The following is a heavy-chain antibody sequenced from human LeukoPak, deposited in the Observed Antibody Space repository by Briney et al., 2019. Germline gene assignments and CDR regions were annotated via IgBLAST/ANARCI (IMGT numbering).Heavy chain of an antibody. CDR1: GGSFSGYY. V-gene: IGHV4-59*01. CDR3: AREFRGGITGTTGFDY. CDR2: IYYTGST. J-gene: IGHJ4*02. Sequence: PSETLSLTCAVYGGSFSGYYWSWIRQPPGKGLEWIGYIYYTGSTRYNPSLKGRLTISVDTSKNQFSLNLTSVTTADTAVYYCAREFRGGITGTTGFDYWGQGTLVAVSS. D-gene: IGHD1-20*01.